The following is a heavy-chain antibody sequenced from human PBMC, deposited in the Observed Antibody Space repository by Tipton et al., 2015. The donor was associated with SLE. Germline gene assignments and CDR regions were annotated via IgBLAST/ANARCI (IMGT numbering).Heavy chain of an antibody. CDR3: ARDLPSSYYYGMDV. D-gene: IGHD3-10*01. Sequence: TLSLTCAVSGYSISSGYYWGWIRQPPGKGLEWIGSIYGSGSSYYNPSLRSRVTISVDTSKNQFSLKLSSVTAADTAVYFCARDLPSSYYYGMDVWGRGATVTGSS. V-gene: IGHV4-38-2*02. CDR1: GYSISSGYY. CDR2: IYGSGSS. J-gene: IGHJ6*02.